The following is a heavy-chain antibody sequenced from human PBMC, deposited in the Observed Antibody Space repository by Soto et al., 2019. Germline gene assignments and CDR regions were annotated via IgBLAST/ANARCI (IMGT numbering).Heavy chain of an antibody. Sequence: ASVKVSCKASGYTFTRYDINWVRQATGQGLEWMGWMNPNSGNTGYAQKFQGRGTMTRNTSISTAYMELSSLRSEDTAVYYCVTRASCLGGSGYQDYSFDVWGRGTLVTVSS. J-gene: IGHJ2*01. D-gene: IGHD2-15*01. V-gene: IGHV1-8*01. CDR1: GYTFTRYD. CDR2: MNPNSGNT. CDR3: VTRASCLGGSGYQDYSFDV.